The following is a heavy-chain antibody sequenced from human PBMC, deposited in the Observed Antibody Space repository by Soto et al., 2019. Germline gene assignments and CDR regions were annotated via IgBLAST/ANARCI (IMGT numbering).Heavy chain of an antibody. CDR2: ISRGSDDI. V-gene: IGHV3-23*01. CDR3: ARRGERWLPEEY. D-gene: IGHD6-19*01. CDR1: GFTFHIYP. Sequence: EVQLLESGGGLVQPGGSLRLSCAASGFTFHIYPMTWVRQTPGKGLEWVSTISRGSDDIQYADSVKGRFTLTRDDSKKTLYLQMNGLRAEDSAVYYCARRGERWLPEEYWGQGTLLTVSS. J-gene: IGHJ4*02.